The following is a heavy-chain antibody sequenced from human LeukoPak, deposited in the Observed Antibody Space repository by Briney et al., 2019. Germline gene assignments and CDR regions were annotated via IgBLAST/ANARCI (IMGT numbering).Heavy chain of an antibody. CDR2: IIPIFGTA. J-gene: IGHJ6*03. V-gene: IGHV1-69*13. D-gene: IGHD2-2*02. CDR3: AREPAAIQGDYYYYYMDV. CDR1: GGTFSSYA. Sequence: GASVKVSCKASGGTFSSYAISWVRQAPGQGLEWMGGIIPIFGTANYAQKFQGRVTITADESTSTAYMELSSLRSEDTAVYYCAREPAAIQGDYYYYYMDVWGKGTTVTVSS.